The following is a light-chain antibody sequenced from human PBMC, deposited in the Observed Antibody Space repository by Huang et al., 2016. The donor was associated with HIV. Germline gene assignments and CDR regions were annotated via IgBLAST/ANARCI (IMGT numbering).Light chain of an antibody. CDR2: GAS. CDR1: QSLRDTY. CDR3: KQYDSPPPT. J-gene: IGKJ1*01. Sequence: EIVLTQSPGTLSLSPGERATLSCRASQSLRDTYLAWYQQKPGQAPRLLIYGASNRATGIPDRFSGSGSGTDFTLTISRLEPEDFAVYFCKQYDSPPPTFGQGAKVEIK. V-gene: IGKV3-20*01.